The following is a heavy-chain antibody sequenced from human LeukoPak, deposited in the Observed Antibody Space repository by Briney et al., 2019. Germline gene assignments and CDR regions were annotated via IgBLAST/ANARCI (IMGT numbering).Heavy chain of an antibody. CDR1: GFTFSSYA. CDR3: AKGWLRRAVAVYIDY. V-gene: IGHV3-30*18. CDR2: ISYDGSNK. Sequence: GGSLRLSCAASGFTFSSYAMHWVRQAPGKGLEWVAVISYDGSNKYYADSVKGRLSISRDNSKNTLSLQMNSPRAEDTAVYYCAKGWLRRAVAVYIDYWGQGTLVTVSS. D-gene: IGHD6-19*01. J-gene: IGHJ4*02.